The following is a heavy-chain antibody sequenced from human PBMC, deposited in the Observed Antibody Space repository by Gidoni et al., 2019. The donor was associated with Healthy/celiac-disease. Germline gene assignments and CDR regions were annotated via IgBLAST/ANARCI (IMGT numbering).Heavy chain of an antibody. J-gene: IGHJ5*02. D-gene: IGHD2-2*01. V-gene: IGHV5-51*01. CDR2: YPGDSDT. Sequence: YPGDSDTRYSPSFQGQVTISADKSISTAYLQWSSLKASDTAMYYCATVVPAARGWFDPWGQGTLVTVSS. CDR3: ATVVPAARGWFDP.